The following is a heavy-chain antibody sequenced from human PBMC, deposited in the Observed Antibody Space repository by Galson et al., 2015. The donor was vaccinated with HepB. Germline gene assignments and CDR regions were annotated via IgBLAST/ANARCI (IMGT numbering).Heavy chain of an antibody. CDR2: IWFDGTKK. CDR3: ARNGGEGTFDI. V-gene: IGHV3-33*01. J-gene: IGHJ3*02. Sequence: LRLSCAASGFTFSSYGMHWVRQTPGKGLEWVAVIWFDGTKKYYADSVKGRFTISRDISKNTLYLQMNSLRAEDTAVYYCARNGGEGTFDIWGQGTMVTVSS. D-gene: IGHD2-21*01. CDR1: GFTFSSYG.